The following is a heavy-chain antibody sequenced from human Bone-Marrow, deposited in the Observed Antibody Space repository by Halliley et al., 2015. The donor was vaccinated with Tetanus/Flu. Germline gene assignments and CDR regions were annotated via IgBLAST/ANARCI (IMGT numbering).Heavy chain of an antibody. CDR2: LYSSGST. V-gene: IGHV3-53*01. CDR3: ARGGTLIPVDVFDL. J-gene: IGHJ3*01. D-gene: IGHD2-2*02. Sequence: LYSSGSTNYADSVKDRFTISRDDPGNVLYLQMNSLRADDTAIYYCARGGTLIPVDVFDLWGPGTKVTVS.